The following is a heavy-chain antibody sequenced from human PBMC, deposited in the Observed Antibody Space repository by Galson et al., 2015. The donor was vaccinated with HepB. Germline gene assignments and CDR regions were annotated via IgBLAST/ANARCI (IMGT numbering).Heavy chain of an antibody. CDR3: AREDMGSSTP. CDR1: GFTFSDYY. J-gene: IGHJ5*02. D-gene: IGHD1-26*01. CDR2: SKHRGENYAT. Sequence: SLRLSCAASGFTFSDYYIDWVRQTPGKGLEWVGRSKHRGENYATEFAASVKGRFTISRDDSKNSLYLQMNSLKADDTAVYYCAREDMGSSTPWGQGPLVTASS. V-gene: IGHV3-72*01.